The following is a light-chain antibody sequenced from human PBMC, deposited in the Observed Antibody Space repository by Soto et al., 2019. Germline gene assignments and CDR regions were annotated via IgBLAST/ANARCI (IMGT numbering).Light chain of an antibody. CDR3: QQRRNWVS. V-gene: IGKV3-11*01. CDR1: QSVDTY. CDR2: DTS. J-gene: IGKJ3*01. Sequence: LTQSPAILSLSPGERATLSCTASQSVDTYIAWYQQRPGQPPRLLIHDTSHRASGVPARFHGSGSGTDFTLTITSLEPEDFAVYFCQQRRNWVSFGPGTRL.